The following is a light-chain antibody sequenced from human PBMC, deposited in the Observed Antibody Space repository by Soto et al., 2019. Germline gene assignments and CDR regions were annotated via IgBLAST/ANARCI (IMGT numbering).Light chain of an antibody. J-gene: IGKJ1*01. CDR2: GTS. V-gene: IGKV3-20*01. CDR3: QQYGDSPWT. Sequence: EIVLTQSPGTLSLSPGERATLSCRASQHFGSSYLAWYPQTPGQAPRLLICGTSNRATAIPDRFTGSGSGPDFTLTISSLEPEDAAVYVCQQYGDSPWTFGQGTKVEIK. CDR1: QHFGSSY.